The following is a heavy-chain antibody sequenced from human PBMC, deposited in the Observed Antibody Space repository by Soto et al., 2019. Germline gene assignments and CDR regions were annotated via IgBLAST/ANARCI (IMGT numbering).Heavy chain of an antibody. J-gene: IGHJ6*02. V-gene: IGHV1-18*04. CDR1: GYTFTSYG. Sequence: QVQLVQSGAEVKKPGASVKVSCKASGYTFTSYGVSWVRQAPGQGPEWLGWISGYNGNTNYAQKLQSRVTMTTDTSTSTAYMELRSLRSDDTAVYYCARAGKYYYGSGSPYYFGMDVGGQGITVTGSS. CDR2: ISGYNGNT. CDR3: ARAGKYYYGSGSPYYFGMDV. D-gene: IGHD3-10*01.